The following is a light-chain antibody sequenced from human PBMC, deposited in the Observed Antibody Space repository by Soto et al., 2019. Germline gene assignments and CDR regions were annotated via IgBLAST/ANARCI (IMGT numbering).Light chain of an antibody. J-gene: IGKJ1*01. CDR3: QQYNGYSMWT. Sequence: DIQMTQSPSTLSASVGDRVTIPCRASQSISIWLAWYQQKPGKAPKVLIWDASSLQRGVPSRFSGSGSGTEFTLTISSLQPDDFATYYCQQYNGYSMWTFGQGTKVDIK. CDR1: QSISIW. V-gene: IGKV1-5*01. CDR2: DAS.